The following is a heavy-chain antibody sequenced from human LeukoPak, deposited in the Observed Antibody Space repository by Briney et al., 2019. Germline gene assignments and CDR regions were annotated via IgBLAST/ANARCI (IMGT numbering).Heavy chain of an antibody. Sequence: SETLSLTCTVSGGSISSYYWSWIRQPPGKGLEWIGYIYYSGCTNYNPSLKSRVTISVDTSKNQFSLKLSSVTAADTAVYYCARGSRSGYYSAYYYMDVWGKGTTVTVSS. D-gene: IGHD3-3*01. CDR3: ARGSRSGYYSAYYYMDV. J-gene: IGHJ6*03. CDR1: GGSISSYY. V-gene: IGHV4-59*01. CDR2: IYYSGCT.